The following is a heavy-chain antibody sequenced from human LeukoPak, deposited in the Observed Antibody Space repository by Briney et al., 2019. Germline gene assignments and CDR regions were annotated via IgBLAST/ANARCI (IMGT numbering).Heavy chain of an antibody. CDR2: IYYSGST. CDR3: ARSLTGNFDY. D-gene: IGHD3-9*01. CDR1: SGSISFYY. V-gene: IGHV4-59*01. J-gene: IGHJ4*02. Sequence: SETLSLTCTVSSGSISFYYWSWIQQPPGQGLEWIGYIYYSGSTDYNPSLKSRVTISVDTSKNQFSLKLSSVTAADTAVYYCARSLTGNFDYWGQGTLVTVSS.